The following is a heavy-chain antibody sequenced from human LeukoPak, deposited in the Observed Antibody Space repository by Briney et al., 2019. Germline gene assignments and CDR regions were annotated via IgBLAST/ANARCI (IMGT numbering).Heavy chain of an antibody. D-gene: IGHD3-3*01. J-gene: IGHJ6*02. Sequence: SETLSLTCAVYGGSFSGYYWSWIRQPPGKGPEWIGEINHSGSTNYNPSLKNRVTISVDTSKNQFSLKLSSVTAADTAVYYCARLNYDFWSGSPPTDYYYYGMDVWGQGTTVTVSS. CDR2: INHSGST. CDR1: GGSFSGYY. CDR3: ARLNYDFWSGSPPTDYYYYGMDV. V-gene: IGHV4-34*01.